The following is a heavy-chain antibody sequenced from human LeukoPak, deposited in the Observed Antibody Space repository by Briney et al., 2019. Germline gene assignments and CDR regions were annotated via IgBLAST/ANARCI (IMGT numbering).Heavy chain of an antibody. CDR1: GFTFSSYA. J-gene: IGHJ3*02. Sequence: GGSLRLSCAAFGFTFSSYAMSWVRQAPGKGLEWVSAISGSGGSTYYADSVKGRFTISRDNSKNTLYLQMNSLRAEDTAVYYCAKVGRYCSGGSCYRGAFDIWGQGTMVTVSS. CDR3: AKVGRYCSGGSCYRGAFDI. V-gene: IGHV3-23*01. CDR2: ISGSGGST. D-gene: IGHD2-15*01.